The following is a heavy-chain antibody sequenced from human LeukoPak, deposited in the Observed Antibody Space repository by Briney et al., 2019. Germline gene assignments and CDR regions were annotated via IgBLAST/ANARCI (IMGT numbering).Heavy chain of an antibody. V-gene: IGHV1-18*04. CDR3: ATDPGPYYYDTSGSGFAP. Sequence: ASVTVSFTASGYSVTVCYMDWVRRGPGQGHGWRGWSSAYNCNTTSAQQLQDRVTMTPDTSPSTASLELRSLRSPDTPLYYSATDPGPYYYDTSGSGFAPWGQGTLLTVPS. J-gene: IGHJ5*02. D-gene: IGHD3-22*01. CDR1: GYSVTVCY. CDR2: SSAYNCNT.